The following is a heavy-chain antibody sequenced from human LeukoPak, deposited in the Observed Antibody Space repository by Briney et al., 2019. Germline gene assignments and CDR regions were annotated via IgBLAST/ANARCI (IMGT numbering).Heavy chain of an antibody. CDR1: GYTFTSYG. V-gene: IGHV1-18*01. CDR2: ISAYNGHT. Sequence: GASVKVSCKASGYTFTSYGISWVRLAPGQGLEWMGWISAYNGHTNYAQKLQGRITMTRDTSISTAYMELSRLRSDDTAVYYCARDHCSSTSCYFFPTDYWGQGTLVTVSS. D-gene: IGHD2-2*01. CDR3: ARDHCSSTSCYFFPTDY. J-gene: IGHJ4*02.